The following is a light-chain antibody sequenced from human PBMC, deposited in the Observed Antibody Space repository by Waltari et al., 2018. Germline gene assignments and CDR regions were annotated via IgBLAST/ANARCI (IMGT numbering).Light chain of an antibody. Sequence: DIVMTQSPDPLAVSLCERATINCKSSQSVLYSSNNKNYLAWYQHKPGQPPKLLIYWASTRESGVPDRFSGSGSGTDFTLTISSLQAEDVAVYYCQQYYSTPLTFGGGTKVEIK. J-gene: IGKJ4*01. CDR3: QQYYSTPLT. V-gene: IGKV4-1*01. CDR1: QSVLYSSNNKNY. CDR2: WAS.